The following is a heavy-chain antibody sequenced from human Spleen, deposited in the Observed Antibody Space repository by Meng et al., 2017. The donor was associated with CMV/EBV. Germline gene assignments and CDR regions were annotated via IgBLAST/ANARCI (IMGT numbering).Heavy chain of an antibody. D-gene: IGHD5-12*01. Sequence: ASVKVSCKASGYTFTSYIFHWVRQAPGQGLEWMGIINPSGGSTRYAQKFQARVTMTRDTSASTVYMELSSLRSEDTAVYFCARGNKCYYRGSYYFDYWGQGTLVTVSS. CDR1: GYTFTSYI. V-gene: IGHV1-46*01. J-gene: IGHJ4*02. CDR3: ARGNKCYYRGSYYFDY. CDR2: INPSGGST.